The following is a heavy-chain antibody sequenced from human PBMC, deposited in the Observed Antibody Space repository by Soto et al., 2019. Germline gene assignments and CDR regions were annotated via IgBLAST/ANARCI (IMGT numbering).Heavy chain of an antibody. D-gene: IGHD3-16*01. CDR1: GGSISSYY. CDR3: ARASQLGALVDAFDI. V-gene: IGHV4-59*01. J-gene: IGHJ3*02. Sequence: SETLSLTCSVSGGSISSYYWSWIRQPPGKGLEWIGYIYYSGSTNYNPSLKSRVTISVDTSKNQFSLKLSSVTAADTAVYYCARASQLGALVDAFDIWGQGTMVTVSS. CDR2: IYYSGST.